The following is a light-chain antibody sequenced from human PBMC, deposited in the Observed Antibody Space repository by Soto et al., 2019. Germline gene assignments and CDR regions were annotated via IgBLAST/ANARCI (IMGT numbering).Light chain of an antibody. CDR2: DAS. CDR3: QQYNNYPRT. Sequence: DIQMAQSPSSLSASVGDRVTITCRASQSISSWLAWYQQKLGRAPRLLIYDASSLESGVPSRFSGGGSGTEFTLTISNLQPDDFATYFCQQYNNYPRTFGQGTKVDIK. J-gene: IGKJ1*01. V-gene: IGKV1-5*01. CDR1: QSISSW.